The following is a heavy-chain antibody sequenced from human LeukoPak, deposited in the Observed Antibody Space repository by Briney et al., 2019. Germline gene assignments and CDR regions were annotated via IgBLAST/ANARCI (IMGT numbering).Heavy chain of an antibody. Sequence: PSETLSLTCNVSGGSISSFYWSWIRQPPGKGLEWIGYISYSGSTNYNPSLKSRVTISVDTSKNQFSLKLSSVTAADTAVYYCARRGGRRETYYYDSRTYYQTNWFDPWGQGTLVSVSS. J-gene: IGHJ5*02. CDR1: GGSISSFY. CDR3: ARRGGRRETYYYDSRTYYQTNWFDP. V-gene: IGHV4-59*12. CDR2: ISYSGST. D-gene: IGHD3-10*01.